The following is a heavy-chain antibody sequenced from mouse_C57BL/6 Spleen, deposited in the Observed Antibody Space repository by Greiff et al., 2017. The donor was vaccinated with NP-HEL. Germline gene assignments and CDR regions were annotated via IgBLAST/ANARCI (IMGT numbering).Heavy chain of an antibody. Sequence: EVQLQQSGPELVKPGASVKISCKASGYTFTDYYMNWVKQSHGKSLEWIGDINPNNGGTSYNQKFKGKATLTVDKYSSTAYMELRSLTSEDSAVYYCASPVATQYYFDYWGQGTTLTVSS. D-gene: IGHD1-1*01. CDR3: ASPVATQYYFDY. CDR1: GYTFTDYY. V-gene: IGHV1-26*01. CDR2: INPNNGGT. J-gene: IGHJ2*01.